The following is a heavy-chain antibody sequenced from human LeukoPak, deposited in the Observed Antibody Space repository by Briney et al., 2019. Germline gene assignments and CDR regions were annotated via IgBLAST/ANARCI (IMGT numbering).Heavy chain of an antibody. J-gene: IGHJ4*02. V-gene: IGHV3-30*18. D-gene: IGHD2-21*01. CDR2: ISYDGSNK. CDR1: GFTFSSYG. CDR3: AKGKTHIVVVIDY. Sequence: AGGSLRLSCAASGFTFSSYGMHWVRQAPGKGLEWVAVISYDGSNKYYADSVKGRFTISRDNSKNTLYLQMNSLRAEDTAVYYCAKGKTHIVVVIDYWGQGTLVTVSS.